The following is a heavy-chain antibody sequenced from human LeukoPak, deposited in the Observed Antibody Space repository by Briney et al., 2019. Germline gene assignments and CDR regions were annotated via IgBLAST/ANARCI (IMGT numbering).Heavy chain of an antibody. CDR3: VKRKDHQYFDY. J-gene: IGHJ4*02. Sequence: GGSLRLSCAASGFTFNNYAMSWVRQAPGKGLEWVSGIYKSGNTYYADSVKGRFTISRDSSKNTLYLQMNSLRAEDTAIYYCVKRKDHQYFDYWGQGTLVTVSS. CDR2: IYKSGNT. V-gene: IGHV3-23*05. CDR1: GFTFNNYA.